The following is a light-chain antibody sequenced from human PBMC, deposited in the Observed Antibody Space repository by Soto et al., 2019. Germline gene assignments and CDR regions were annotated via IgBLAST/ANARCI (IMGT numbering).Light chain of an antibody. CDR2: GAS. J-gene: IGKJ1*01. V-gene: IGKV3-15*01. Sequence: EIVMTQSPATLSVSPGERATLSCRASQSVSSNLAWYQQKPGQAPRLLIYGASTRATGIPARFSGSGSGTEFTLTLSSLPSEDFAVYYCQQYNNWWTFGQGTKVDIK. CDR3: QQYNNWWT. CDR1: QSVSSN.